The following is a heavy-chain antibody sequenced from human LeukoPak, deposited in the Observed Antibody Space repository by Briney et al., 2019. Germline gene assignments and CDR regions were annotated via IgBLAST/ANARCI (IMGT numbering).Heavy chain of an antibody. Sequence: GASVKVSCKASGYTFTAYYMHWVRQAPGQGLEWMGWINPNSGGTNYAQKFQGRVTMTRDTSISTAYMELSRLRSDDTAVYYCARGSSSSSFLFDYWGQGTLVTVSS. CDR3: ARGSSSSSFLFDY. CDR1: GYTFTAYY. J-gene: IGHJ4*02. D-gene: IGHD6-6*01. V-gene: IGHV1-2*02. CDR2: INPNSGGT.